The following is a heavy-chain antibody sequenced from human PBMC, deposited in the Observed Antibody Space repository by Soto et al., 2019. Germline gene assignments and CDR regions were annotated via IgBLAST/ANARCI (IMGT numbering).Heavy chain of an antibody. CDR3: AKVDFGSTSCYFRCDGMDV. Sequence: PGGSLRLSCAASGFTFSSYAMSWVRQAPGKGLEWVSAISGSGGSTYYADSVKGRFTISRDNSKNTLYLQMNSLRAEDTAVYYCAKVDFGSTSCYFRCDGMDVWGQGTTVTVSS. CDR1: GFTFSSYA. J-gene: IGHJ6*02. CDR2: ISGSGGST. D-gene: IGHD2-2*01. V-gene: IGHV3-23*01.